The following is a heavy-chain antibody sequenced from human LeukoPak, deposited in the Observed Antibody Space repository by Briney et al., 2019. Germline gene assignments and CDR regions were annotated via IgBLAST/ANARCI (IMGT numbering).Heavy chain of an antibody. V-gene: IGHV1-2*02. D-gene: IGHD7-27*01. Sequence: GASVKVSCKASGYTFTGYYMHWVRQAPGQGLEWMGWINANSGGTNYAQKFQGRVTMTRDTSISTAYMELSRLRSDDTAVYYCARDCSPGDPCPSYLYYFDYWGQGTLVTVSS. CDR1: GYTFTGYY. CDR3: ARDCSPGDPCPSYLYYFDY. CDR2: INANSGGT. J-gene: IGHJ4*02.